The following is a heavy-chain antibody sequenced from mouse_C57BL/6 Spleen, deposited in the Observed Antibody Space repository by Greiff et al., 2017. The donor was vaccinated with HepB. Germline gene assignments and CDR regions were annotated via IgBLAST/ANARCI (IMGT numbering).Heavy chain of an antibody. J-gene: IGHJ2*01. V-gene: IGHV1-52*01. CDR2: IDPSDSET. CDR1: GYTFTSYR. D-gene: IGHD3-2*02. Sequence: QVQLQQPGAELVRPGSSVKLSCKASGYTFTSYRMHWVKQRPIQGLEWIGNIDPSDSETHYNQKFKDKATLTVDKSYSTAYMQLSSLTSEDSAVYYCARSTAQATLRYWGQGTTLTVSS. CDR3: ARSTAQATLRY.